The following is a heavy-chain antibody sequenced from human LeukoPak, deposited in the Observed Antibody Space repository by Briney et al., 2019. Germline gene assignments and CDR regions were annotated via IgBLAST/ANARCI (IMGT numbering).Heavy chain of an antibody. CDR2: IYYSGST. V-gene: IGHV4-59*08. CDR1: GGSISSYY. D-gene: IGHD3-10*01. CDR3: ARQPSPYYYTH. Sequence: KPSETLSLTCAVSGGSISSYYWSWIRQPPGKGLEWIGYIYYSGSTNYNPSLKSRVTISVDTSKNQFSLKLSSVTAADTAVYYCARQPSPYYYTHWGQGTLVTVSS. J-gene: IGHJ4*02.